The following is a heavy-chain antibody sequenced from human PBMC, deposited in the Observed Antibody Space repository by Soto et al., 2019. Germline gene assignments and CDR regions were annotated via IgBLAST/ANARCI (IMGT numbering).Heavy chain of an antibody. CDR1: GGTFSSYA. Sequence: GASVKVSCKASGGTFSSYAVSWVRQAPGQGLEWMGGIIPIFGTANYAQKFQGRVTITADESTSTAYMELSSLRSEDTAVYYCARKQGGVDYYDSSGNHGWYFDLWGRGTLVTVSS. CDR2: IIPIFGTA. D-gene: IGHD3-22*01. J-gene: IGHJ2*01. CDR3: ARKQGGVDYYDSSGNHGWYFDL. V-gene: IGHV1-69*13.